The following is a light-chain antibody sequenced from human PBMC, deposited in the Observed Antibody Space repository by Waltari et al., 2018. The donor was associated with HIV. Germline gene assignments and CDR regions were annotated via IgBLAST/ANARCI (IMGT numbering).Light chain of an antibody. CDR2: QYS. J-gene: IGLJ1*01. CDR3: QAWDSSAYV. Sequence: SYELTQPPSVSVSPGQTASITCSGDKLGDKYACWYQQKPGQAPVLVIYQYSKRPSVIPERFSGSNSGSTATLTISGTQAMDEADYYCQAWDSSAYVFGTGTKVTVL. V-gene: IGLV3-1*01. CDR1: KLGDKY.